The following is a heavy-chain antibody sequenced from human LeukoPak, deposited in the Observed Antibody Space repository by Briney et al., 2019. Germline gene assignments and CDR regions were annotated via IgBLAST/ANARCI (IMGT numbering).Heavy chain of an antibody. CDR2: INHSGST. J-gene: IGHJ5*02. CDR1: GGSFSGYY. CDR3: ARGRFYDYAWGSYRYHWFDP. D-gene: IGHD3-16*02. Sequence: SETLSLTCAVYGGSFSGYYWSWIRQPPGKGLEWIGEINHSGSTNYNPSLKSRVTISVDTSKNQFSLKLSSVTAADTAVYYCARGRFYDYAWGSYRYHWFDPWGQGTLVTVSS. V-gene: IGHV4-34*01.